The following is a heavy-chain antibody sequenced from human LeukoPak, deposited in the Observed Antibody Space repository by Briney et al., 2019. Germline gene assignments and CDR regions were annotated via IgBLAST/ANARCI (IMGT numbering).Heavy chain of an antibody. CDR1: GGSISGYF. CDR2: IYYIGST. D-gene: IGHD1-26*01. J-gene: IGHJ3*02. CDR3: ATYSGSSRAFDI. V-gene: IGHV4-59*01. Sequence: SETLSLTCSVSGGSISGYFWSWIRQPPGKGLEWIGYIYYIGSTNSNPSLKSRVTISVDTSKNQFSLKLSSVTAADTAVYYCATYSGSSRAFDIWGQWTMVAVSS.